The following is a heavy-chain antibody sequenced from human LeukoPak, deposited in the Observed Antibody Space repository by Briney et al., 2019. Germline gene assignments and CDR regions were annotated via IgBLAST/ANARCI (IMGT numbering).Heavy chain of an antibody. Sequence: PGGSLRLSCAVSGFTFSGYAMGWVRQAPGKGLEWVSVISGSGGSTYHADSVKGRFTISRDNSKNTLYLQMNSLRAEDTAVYYCAKSLRGRETSSFDYWGQGTLVTVSS. J-gene: IGHJ4*02. CDR2: ISGSGGST. V-gene: IGHV3-23*01. D-gene: IGHD3-10*01. CDR1: GFTFSGYA. CDR3: AKSLRGRETSSFDY.